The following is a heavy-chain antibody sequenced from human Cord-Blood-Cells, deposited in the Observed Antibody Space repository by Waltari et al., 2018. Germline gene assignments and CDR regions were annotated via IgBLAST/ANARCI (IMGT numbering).Heavy chain of an antibody. V-gene: IGHV3-53*02. Sequence: EVQLVETGGGLIQPGGSLRRSCAASGFTDSRNYMSGVRQAPGKGLEWVSVIYSGGSTYYADSVKGRFTISRDNSKNTLYLQMNSLRAEDTAVYYCARLPFDYGDYFDYWGQGTLVTVSS. CDR2: IYSGGST. CDR3: ARLPFDYGDYFDY. J-gene: IGHJ4*02. CDR1: GFTDSRNY. D-gene: IGHD4-17*01.